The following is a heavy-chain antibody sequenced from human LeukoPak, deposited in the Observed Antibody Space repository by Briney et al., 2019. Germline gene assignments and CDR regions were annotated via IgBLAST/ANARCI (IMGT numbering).Heavy chain of an antibody. CDR1: GYTFTGYY. D-gene: IGHD4-11*01. Sequence: ASVKVSCKASGYTFTGYYIHWVRQAPGQGLEWMGWINPNSGGTHFAQKFQGRVTVTRDTSISTAYMELSRLGSDDTAVYYCARGRVSSSTWYSTYYYFFYMDFWGKGTTVTVSS. V-gene: IGHV1-2*02. CDR2: INPNSGGT. CDR3: ARGRVSSSTWYSTYYYFFYMDF. J-gene: IGHJ6*03.